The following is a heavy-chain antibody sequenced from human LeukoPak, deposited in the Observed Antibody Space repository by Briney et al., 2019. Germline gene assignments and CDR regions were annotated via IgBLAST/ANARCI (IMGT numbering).Heavy chain of an antibody. Sequence: SETLSLTCIVSGGSISSYYWSWIRQPPGKGLEWIGYIYNSGSTSYNPSLRGRVTISVDTSKNQFSLKLSSVTAADTAVYYCARQFYYDSGGSHYWGQGTLVTVSS. J-gene: IGHJ4*02. CDR2: IYNSGST. CDR3: ARQFYYDSGGSHY. CDR1: GGSISSYY. D-gene: IGHD3-22*01. V-gene: IGHV4-59*08.